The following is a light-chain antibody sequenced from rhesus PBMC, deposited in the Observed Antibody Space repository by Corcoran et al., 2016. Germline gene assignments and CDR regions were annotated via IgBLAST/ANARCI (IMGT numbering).Light chain of an antibody. Sequence: DIQMTQSPSSLSASVGDTVIITCQASQDIASWLAWYQQRPGKAPKLLIYKASSLQSGVPSRFSGSASRTDFSLIIRNLQPEDFATYYCLQYNSRPFTFGPGTKLDIK. CDR2: KAS. V-gene: IGKV1-22*01. J-gene: IGKJ3*01. CDR1: QDIASW. CDR3: LQYNSRPFT.